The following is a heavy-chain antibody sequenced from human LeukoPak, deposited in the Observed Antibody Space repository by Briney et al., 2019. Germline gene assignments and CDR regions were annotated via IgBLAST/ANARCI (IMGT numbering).Heavy chain of an antibody. CDR3: ARFLGYCSGGSCYSKSYYYYYGMDV. Sequence: ASVKVSCKASGYTFTSYDINWARQATGQGLEWMGWMNPNSGNTGYAQKFQGRVTMTRNTSISTAYMELSSLRSEDTAVYYCARFLGYCSGGSCYSKSYYYYYGMDVWGQETTVTVSS. V-gene: IGHV1-8*02. J-gene: IGHJ6*02. CDR2: MNPNSGNT. D-gene: IGHD2-15*01. CDR1: GYTFTSYD.